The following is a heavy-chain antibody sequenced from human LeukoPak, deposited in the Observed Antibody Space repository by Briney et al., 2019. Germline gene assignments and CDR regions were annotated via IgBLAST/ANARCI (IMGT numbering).Heavy chain of an antibody. V-gene: IGHV4-30-4*08. CDR3: ARDFADVDYGKFDY. CDR2: IYYTGTT. CDR1: GGSISGDDYS. Sequence: PSQTLSLTCTVSGGSISGDDYSWSWIRQPPGKGLEWIGYIYYTGTTHYNPSLKSRVTISVDTSKNQFSLKLSSVTAADTAVYYCARDFADVDYGKFDYWGQGTLVTVSS. D-gene: IGHD4/OR15-4a*01. J-gene: IGHJ4*02.